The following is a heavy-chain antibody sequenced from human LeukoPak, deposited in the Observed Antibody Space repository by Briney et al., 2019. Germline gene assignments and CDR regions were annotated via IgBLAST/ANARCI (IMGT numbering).Heavy chain of an antibody. V-gene: IGHV4-59*01. CDR2: IYYSGST. CDR3: ARATGPNWFDP. CDR1: GGSISSDY. J-gene: IGHJ5*02. Sequence: PSETLSLTCTVSGGSISSDYWSWIRQPPGKGLEWIGYIYYSGSTNYNPSLKSRVTISVDTSKNQFSLKLSSVTAADTAVYYCARATGPNWFDPWGQGTPVTVSS.